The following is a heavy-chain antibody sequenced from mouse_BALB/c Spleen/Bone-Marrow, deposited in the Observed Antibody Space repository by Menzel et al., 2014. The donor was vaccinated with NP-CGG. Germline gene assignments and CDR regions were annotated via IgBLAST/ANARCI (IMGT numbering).Heavy chain of an antibody. J-gene: IGHJ1*01. CDR1: GYTFTNYW. D-gene: IGHD1-1*01. V-gene: IGHV1S81*02. CDR2: INPSNGRA. CDR3: ARYYNYYFDV. Sequence: VQLQQFGAEVAKPGASVRLSCKISGYTFTNYWMHWVKQRPGQGLEWIGDINPSNGRATYSEKFKSKVTLTVDTSSSKAYIQLSSLTSEGSAVYYCARYYNYYFDVWGAGTPV.